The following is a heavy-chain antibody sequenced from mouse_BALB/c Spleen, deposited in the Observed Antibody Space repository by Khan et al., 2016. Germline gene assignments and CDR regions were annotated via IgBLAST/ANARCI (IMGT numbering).Heavy chain of an antibody. J-gene: IGHJ1*01. CDR1: GFNIKDTN. CDR2: IDPANGNT. Sequence: VRLQQSGAELVKPGASVKLSCTSSGFNIKDTNMHWVKQRPEQGLEWIGKIDPANGNTKYAPKFQGKATITTDTSSHTAYLQLSSLTSEDTAVYCGAGRALAPRCFYVWGAVTTVTVAS. CDR3: AGRALAPRCFYV. V-gene: IGHV14-3*02.